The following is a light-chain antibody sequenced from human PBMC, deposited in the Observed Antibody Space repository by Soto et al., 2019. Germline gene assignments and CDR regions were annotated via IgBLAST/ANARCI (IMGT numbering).Light chain of an antibody. Sequence: QSVLTQPPSASGTPGQRVTISSSGSSSNIGSNTVNWYQQLPGTAPKLLIYSNNQRPSGVPDRFSGSKSGTSASLAISGLQSEDEADYYCAAWDDSLNGVVFGGGTMLTVL. J-gene: IGLJ2*01. CDR1: SSNIGSNT. CDR3: AAWDDSLNGVV. V-gene: IGLV1-44*01. CDR2: SNN.